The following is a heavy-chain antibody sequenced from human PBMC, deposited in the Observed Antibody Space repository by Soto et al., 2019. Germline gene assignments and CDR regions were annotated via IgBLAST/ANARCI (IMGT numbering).Heavy chain of an antibody. CDR3: AKDLYYYDSSGLMDV. D-gene: IGHD3-22*01. CDR1: GFTFSSYG. J-gene: IGHJ6*02. CDR2: ISYDGSNK. V-gene: IGHV3-30*18. Sequence: PGGSLRLSCAASGFTFSSYGMHWVRQAPGKGLEWVAVISYDGSNKYYADSVKGRFTISRDNSKNTLYLQMNSLRAEDTAVYYCAKDLYYYDSSGLMDVWGQGTTVTVSS.